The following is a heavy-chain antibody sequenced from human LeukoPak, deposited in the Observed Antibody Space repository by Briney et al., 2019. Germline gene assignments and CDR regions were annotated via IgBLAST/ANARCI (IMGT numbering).Heavy chain of an antibody. J-gene: IGHJ6*03. D-gene: IGHD6-13*01. V-gene: IGHV1-2*02. CDR3: ARGERQQLPNYYYYYYMDV. CDR1: GYTFTGYY. CDR2: INPNSGGT. Sequence: GASVKVSCKASGYTFTGYYMHWVRQAPGQGLEWMGWINPNSGGTNYAQKFQGRVTMTRDTSISTAYMELSRLRSDDTAVYYCARGERQQLPNYYYYYYMDVWGKGTTVTVSS.